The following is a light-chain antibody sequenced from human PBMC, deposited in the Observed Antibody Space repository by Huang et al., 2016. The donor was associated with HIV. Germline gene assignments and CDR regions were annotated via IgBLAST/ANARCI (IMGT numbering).Light chain of an antibody. Sequence: EIVMTQSPATLSVSPGERATLSCRASQSVSINLAWYQQKPGQAPRRLIYGASTRATAVPARFSGSGSGTEFTLTISSLQSEDFAFYYCQQYDNWPPYTFGQGTKLEIK. CDR2: GAS. CDR3: QQYDNWPPYT. V-gene: IGKV3-15*01. J-gene: IGKJ2*01. CDR1: QSVSIN.